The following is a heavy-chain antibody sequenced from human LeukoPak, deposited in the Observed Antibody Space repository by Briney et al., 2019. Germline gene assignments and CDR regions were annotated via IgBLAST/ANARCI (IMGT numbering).Heavy chain of an antibody. CDR3: ARPQFVDTAMVTN. J-gene: IGHJ4*02. CDR1: GFTFNSYE. CDR2: IKQDGSEK. D-gene: IGHD5-18*01. V-gene: IGHV3-7*01. Sequence: GGSLRLSCAASGFTFNSYEMNWVRQAPGKGLEWVANIKQDGSEKYYVDSVKGRFTISRDNAKNSLYLQMNSLRAEDTAVYYCARPQFVDTAMVTNWGQGTLVTVSS.